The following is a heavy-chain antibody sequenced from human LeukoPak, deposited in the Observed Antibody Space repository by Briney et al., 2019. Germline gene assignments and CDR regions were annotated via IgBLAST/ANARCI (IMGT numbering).Heavy chain of an antibody. D-gene: IGHD1-1*01. V-gene: IGHV3-21*01. J-gene: IGHJ4*02. CDR3: ARSQLERAFDY. CDR1: GFTFSSYS. CDR2: ISSSGSYI. Sequence: GGSLRLSCAASGFTFSSYSMNWVRQAPGKGLEWVSSISSSGSYIYYADSVKGRFTISRDNAKNSLYLQMNSLRAEDTAVYYCARSQLERAFDYWGQGTLVTVSS.